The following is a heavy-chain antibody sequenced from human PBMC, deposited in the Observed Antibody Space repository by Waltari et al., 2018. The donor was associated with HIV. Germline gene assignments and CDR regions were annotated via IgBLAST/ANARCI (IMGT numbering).Heavy chain of an antibody. CDR1: GFAFRHYS. V-gene: IGHV3-7*03. CDR2: IRRATNEK. J-gene: IGHJ5*02. CDR3: VRDDPGYGPIDH. Sequence: LVESGGGVVQTGESLRLMCEASGFAFRHYSFNWVRQSPLRGLEWVASIRRATNEKFYVDSVRGRFVISRDDSESSVHLQMDSVKKEDTGTYFCVRDDPGYGPIDHWGRGTQVTV. D-gene: IGHD5-18*01.